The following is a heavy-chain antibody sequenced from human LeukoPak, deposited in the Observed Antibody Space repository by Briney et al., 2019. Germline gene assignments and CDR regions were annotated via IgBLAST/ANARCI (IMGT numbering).Heavy chain of an antibody. D-gene: IGHD3-16*01. CDR3: ARRIWGADSQSHTFDI. CDR2: ISRTI. Sequence: GGSLRLSCAASGFTFSDYYMGWIRQAPGKGLEWISYISRTIYYADSVKGRFTISRDNAKNSLYLQMNSLRAEDTAVYYCARRIWGADSQSHTFDIWGQGTTVTVTS. J-gene: IGHJ3*02. V-gene: IGHV3-11*01. CDR1: GFTFSDYY.